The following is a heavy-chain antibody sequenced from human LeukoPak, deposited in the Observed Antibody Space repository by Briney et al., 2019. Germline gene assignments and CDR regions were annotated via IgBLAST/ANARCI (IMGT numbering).Heavy chain of an antibody. V-gene: IGHV6-1*01. CDR2: TYYRSKWYH. D-gene: IGHD5-24*01. CDR1: GDSVSSNRVV. CDR3: ARDDGYGYFDF. Sequence: SQTLSLTCAISGDSVSSNRVVWNWIRQTPSRGLEWLARTYYRSKWYHDYAVSVESRITINPDTPKNQFSLQLNSVTPEDTAVYYCARDDGYGYFDFWGQGTLVTVSS. J-gene: IGHJ4*02.